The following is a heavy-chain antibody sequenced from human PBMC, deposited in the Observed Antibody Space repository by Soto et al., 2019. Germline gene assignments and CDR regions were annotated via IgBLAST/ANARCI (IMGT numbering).Heavy chain of an antibody. CDR3: ARGYIVGAPIYYYSYYRMDV. CDR1: GFTFSSYS. D-gene: IGHD1-26*01. J-gene: IGHJ6*02. CDR2: ISSSSSYI. V-gene: IGHV3-21*01. Sequence: GGSLRLSCAASGFTFSSYSMNWVRQAPGKGLEWVSSISSSSSYIYYADSVKGRFTISRDNAKNSLYLQMNRLRAEDTAVYSCARGYIVGAPIYYYSYYRMDVWGQGTTVTGSS.